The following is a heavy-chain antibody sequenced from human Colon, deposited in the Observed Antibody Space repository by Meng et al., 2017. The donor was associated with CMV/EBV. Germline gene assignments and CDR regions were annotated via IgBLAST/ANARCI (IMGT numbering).Heavy chain of an antibody. V-gene: IGHV4-34*01. D-gene: IGHD7-27*01. J-gene: IGHJ4*02. CDR3: VRDLTGEEDY. CDR2: INTSGRP. Sequence: GSLRLSCAVSGGSLGRHYWSWIRQSPGKGLEWIGDINTSGRPNYNPSLKSRVTISIDTSRNQFSPNLNSVTAADTAVYYCVRDLTGEEDYWGQGNLVTVSS. CDR1: GGSLGRHY.